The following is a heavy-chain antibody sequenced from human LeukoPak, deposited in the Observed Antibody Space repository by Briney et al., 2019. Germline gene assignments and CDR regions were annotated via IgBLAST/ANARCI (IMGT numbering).Heavy chain of an antibody. CDR2: INSEGSST. V-gene: IGHV3-74*01. D-gene: IGHD3-16*01. J-gene: IGHJ6*02. CDR1: GFTLSTYW. Sequence: GGSLRLSCAASGFTLSTYWMHWVRQAPGKGLVWVSRINSEGSSTTYADSVKGRFTISRDNSKNTLYLQMNSLRAEDTAVYYCARGSWNYDYVWGPKTYGMDVWGQGTTVTVSS. CDR3: ARGSWNYDYVWGPKTYGMDV.